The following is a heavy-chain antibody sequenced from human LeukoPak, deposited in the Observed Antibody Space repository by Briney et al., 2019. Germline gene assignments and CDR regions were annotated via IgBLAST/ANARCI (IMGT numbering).Heavy chain of an antibody. CDR2: IWYDGSNK. CDR3: AKDSSSWYGYFDY. Sequence: PGRSLRLSCAASGFTFSSYGMHWVRQAPGKGLEWVAVIWYDGSNKYYADSAKGRFTISRDNSKNTLYLQMNSLRAEDTAVYYCAKDSSSWYGYFDYWGQGTLVTVSS. V-gene: IGHV3-33*06. J-gene: IGHJ4*02. D-gene: IGHD6-13*01. CDR1: GFTFSSYG.